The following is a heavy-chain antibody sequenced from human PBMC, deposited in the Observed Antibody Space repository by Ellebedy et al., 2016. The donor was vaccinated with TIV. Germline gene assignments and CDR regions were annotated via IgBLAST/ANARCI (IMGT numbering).Heavy chain of an antibody. Sequence: SETLSLTXTVSGGSMASGNYYWSWIRQHPGKGLEWIGYISNSGNTYYAPSLERRFSISLDASRSQFSLRLASVTAADTAVYYCARGRHLSLDAWGQGTLVTVSS. J-gene: IGHJ1*01. CDR3: ARGRHLSLDA. CDR1: GGSMASGNYY. D-gene: IGHD3/OR15-3a*01. V-gene: IGHV4-31*03. CDR2: ISNSGNT.